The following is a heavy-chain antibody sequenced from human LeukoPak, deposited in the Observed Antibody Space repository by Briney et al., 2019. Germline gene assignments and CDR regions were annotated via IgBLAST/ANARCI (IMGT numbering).Heavy chain of an antibody. CDR1: GYTFTGYY. Sequence: ASVKVSCKASGYTFTGYYMHWVRQAPGQGLEWMGWINPNSGGTNYAQKFQGRVTMTRDTSISTAYMELSRLRSDDTAVYYCARDRFDASGSYYNARGQGTLVTVSS. CDR2: INPNSGGT. V-gene: IGHV1-2*02. D-gene: IGHD3-10*01. CDR3: ARDRFDASGSYYNA. J-gene: IGHJ4*02.